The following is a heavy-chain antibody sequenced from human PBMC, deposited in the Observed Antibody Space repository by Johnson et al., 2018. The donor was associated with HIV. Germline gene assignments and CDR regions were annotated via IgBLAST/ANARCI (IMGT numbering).Heavy chain of an antibody. CDR2: IRYDGSNK. J-gene: IGHJ3*02. Sequence: QVQLVESGGGVVQPGGSLRLSCAASGFTFSSHGMHWVRQAPGKGLEWVAFIRYDGSNKYYADSVKGRFTISRDNSKNTLYLQMNSLRAEDTAVYYCGRDINYSNYVTDAFDIWGQGTVVTVSS. D-gene: IGHD4-11*01. CDR1: GFTFSSHG. CDR3: GRDINYSNYVTDAFDI. V-gene: IGHV3-30*02.